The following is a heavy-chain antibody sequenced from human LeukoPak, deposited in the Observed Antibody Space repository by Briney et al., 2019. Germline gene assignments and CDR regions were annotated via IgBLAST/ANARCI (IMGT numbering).Heavy chain of an antibody. D-gene: IGHD5-24*01. CDR1: GFTFSSYW. CDR2: IKQDGSEK. J-gene: IGHJ3*02. CDR3: AKGRDGYTYDAFDI. Sequence: GGSLRLSCAASGFTFSSYWMSWVRQAPGKGLEWVANIKQDGSEKYYVDSVKGRFTISRDNAKNSLYLQMNSLRAEDTAVYYCAKGRDGYTYDAFDIWGQGTMVTVSS. V-gene: IGHV3-7*03.